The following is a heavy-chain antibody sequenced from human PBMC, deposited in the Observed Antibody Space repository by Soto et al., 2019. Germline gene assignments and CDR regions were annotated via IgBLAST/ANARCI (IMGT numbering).Heavy chain of an antibody. D-gene: IGHD2-2*01. CDR3: ARHGGVPAAIWIDY. V-gene: IGHV4-59*08. J-gene: IGHJ4*02. CDR2: IYYSGST. CDR1: GGSISSYY. Sequence: SETLSLTCTVSGGSISSYYWSWLRQPPGKGLEWIGYIYYSGSTNYNPSLKSRVTISVDTSKNQFSLKLSSVTAADTAVYYCARHGGVPAAIWIDYWGQGTLVTVSS.